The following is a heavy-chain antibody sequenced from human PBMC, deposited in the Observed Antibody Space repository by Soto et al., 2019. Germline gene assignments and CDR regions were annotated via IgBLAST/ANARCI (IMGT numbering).Heavy chain of an antibody. CDR1: GYTFTSYG. CDR3: ARGGYYDSSGARHYHYYGMDV. J-gene: IGHJ6*02. V-gene: IGHV1-18*01. D-gene: IGHD3-22*01. Sequence: ASVKVSCKASGYTFTSYGISWVRRAPGQGLEWMGWISAYNGNTNYAQKLQGRVTMTTDTSTRTAYMDIRGLRSDDTAIYYCARGGYYDSSGARHYHYYGMDVWGQGTTVTVSS. CDR2: ISAYNGNT.